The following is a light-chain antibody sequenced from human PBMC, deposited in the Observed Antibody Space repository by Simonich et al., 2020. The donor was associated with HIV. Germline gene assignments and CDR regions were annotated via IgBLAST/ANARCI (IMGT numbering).Light chain of an antibody. CDR2: WAS. V-gene: IGKV4-1*01. CDR1: QSVLYSSNNKNY. CDR3: HQHYSLPWT. Sequence: DIVMTQSPDSLAVSLGERATIKCKSSQSVLYSSNNKNYLAWYQQKPGQPPKRLIYWASTRESGVPDRFSGSGSGTDFTLTISSLQAEDVALYYCHQHYSLPWTFGQGTKVEIK. J-gene: IGKJ1*01.